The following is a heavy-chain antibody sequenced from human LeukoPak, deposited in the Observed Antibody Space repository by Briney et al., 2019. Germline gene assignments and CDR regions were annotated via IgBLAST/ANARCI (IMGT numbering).Heavy chain of an antibody. V-gene: IGHV3-23*01. Sequence: GGSLRLSCAASGFTFYSYAMSWVRQAPGKGLEWVSAIRGSGGTTYYADSVKGRFTISRDNSKNTLYLQMNSLRGADTAVYYCASQQNGNYDILTGWTVGNWGQGTLVTVSS. CDR3: ASQQNGNYDILTGWTVGN. D-gene: IGHD3-9*01. CDR2: IRGSGGTT. CDR1: GFTFYSYA. J-gene: IGHJ4*02.